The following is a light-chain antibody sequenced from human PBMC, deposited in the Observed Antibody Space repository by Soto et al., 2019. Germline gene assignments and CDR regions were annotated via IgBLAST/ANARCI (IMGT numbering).Light chain of an antibody. Sequence: EIVLTQSPGTLSLSPGERATRSCRASQSVSSSYLAWYQQKPGQAPRLLIYGASSRATGIPDRFSGSGSGTDFSLTIIRLEPEDFAVYYCQQYGSSQTFGQGTKLEIQ. V-gene: IGKV3-20*01. CDR3: QQYGSSQT. CDR2: GAS. J-gene: IGKJ2*01. CDR1: QSVSSSY.